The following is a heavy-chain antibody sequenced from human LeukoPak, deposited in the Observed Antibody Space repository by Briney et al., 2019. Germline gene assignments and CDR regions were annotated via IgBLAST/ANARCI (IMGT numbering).Heavy chain of an antibody. V-gene: IGHV1-46*01. Sequence: ASVKLSCKASGYTFTSYYIHWVRHAPGQGLEWMGIINPSGGSTSYAQKFQGRVTMTRNTSISTAYMELSSVRSEDTAVYYCARGSQLATNDYWGQGTLVTASS. CDR1: GYTFTSYY. J-gene: IGHJ4*02. CDR3: ARGSQLATNDY. CDR2: INPSGGST. D-gene: IGHD6-13*01.